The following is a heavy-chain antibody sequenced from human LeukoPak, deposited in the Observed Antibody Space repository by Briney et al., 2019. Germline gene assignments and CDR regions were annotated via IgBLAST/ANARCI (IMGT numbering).Heavy chain of an antibody. J-gene: IGHJ4*02. CDR3: AREGSGSYYVY. CDR2: ISSSSYI. V-gene: IGHV3-21*01. D-gene: IGHD1-26*01. CDR1: GFTFSSYS. Sequence: GGSLRLSCAASGFTFSSYSMNWVRQAPGKGLEWVSSISSSSYIYYADSVKGRFTISRDNAKNSLYLQMNSLRAEDTAVYYCAREGSGSYYVYWGQGTLVTVSS.